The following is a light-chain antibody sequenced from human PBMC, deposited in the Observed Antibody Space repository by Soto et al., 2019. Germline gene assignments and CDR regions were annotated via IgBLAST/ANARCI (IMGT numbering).Light chain of an antibody. CDR1: QTISSW. CDR3: QQSYSTRT. CDR2: AAS. Sequence: IHMTHSPATLSGSVIHRVTITFLSSQTISSWLALYQQKPGKAPKLLIYAASSFQSGVPSRFIGSGSGTDFTLTISSLQPEDFATYYCQQSYSTRTFGQGTKVDIK. V-gene: IGKV1-39*01. J-gene: IGKJ1*01.